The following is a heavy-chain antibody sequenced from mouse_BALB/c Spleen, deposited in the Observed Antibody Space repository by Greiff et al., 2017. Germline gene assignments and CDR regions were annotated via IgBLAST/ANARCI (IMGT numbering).Heavy chain of an antibody. CDR2: IDPANGNT. J-gene: IGHJ1*01. Sequence: DVKLQESGAELVKPGASVKLSCTASGFNIKDTYMHWVKQRPEQGLEWIGRIDPANGNTKYDPKFQGKATITADTSSNTAYLQLSSLTSEDTAVYYCARSYYGSSYLWYFDVWGAGTTVTVSS. CDR1: GFNIKDTY. V-gene: IGHV14-3*02. CDR3: ARSYYGSSYLWYFDV. D-gene: IGHD1-1*01.